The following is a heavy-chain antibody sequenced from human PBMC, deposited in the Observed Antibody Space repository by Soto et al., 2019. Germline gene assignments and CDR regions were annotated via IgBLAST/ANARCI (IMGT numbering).Heavy chain of an antibody. CDR2: IWYDGSNK. V-gene: IGHV3-33*01. CDR3: ARAHLPRGIVVVVAAYGPLDY. CDR1: GFTFSSYG. D-gene: IGHD2-15*01. Sequence: GGSLRLSCAASGFTFSSYGMHWVRQAPGKGLEWVAVIWYDGSNKYYADSVKGRFTISRDNSKNTLYLQMNSLRAEDTAVYYCARAHLPRGIVVVVAAYGPLDYWGQGTLVTVSS. J-gene: IGHJ4*02.